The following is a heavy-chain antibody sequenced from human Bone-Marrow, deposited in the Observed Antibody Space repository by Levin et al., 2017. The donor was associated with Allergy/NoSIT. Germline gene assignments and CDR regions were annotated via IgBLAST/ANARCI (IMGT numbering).Heavy chain of an antibody. CDR1: GGTFSSYA. CDR3: ARDWTRYCSGGSCYSHAFDI. J-gene: IGHJ3*02. D-gene: IGHD2-15*01. Sequence: SVKVSCKASGGTFSSYAISWVRQAPGQGLEWMGGIIPIFGTANYAQKFQGRVTITADESTSTAYMELSSLRSEDTAVYYCARDWTRYCSGGSCYSHAFDIWGQGTMVTVSS. CDR2: IIPIFGTA. V-gene: IGHV1-69*13.